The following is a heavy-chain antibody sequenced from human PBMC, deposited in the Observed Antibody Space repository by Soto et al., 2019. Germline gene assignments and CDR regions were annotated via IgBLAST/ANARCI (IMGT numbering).Heavy chain of an antibody. J-gene: IGHJ4*02. CDR2: IKQDGSEK. D-gene: IGHD2-21*02. CDR3: ARIAPYCGGDCYSYYFDY. CDR1: GFTFSSYW. Sequence: PGGSLRLSCAASGFTFSSYWMSWVRQAPGKGLEWVANIKQDGSEKYYVDSVKGRFTISRDNAKNSLYLQMNSLRAEDTAVYYCARIAPYCGGDCYSYYFDYWGQGTLVTVSS. V-gene: IGHV3-7*03.